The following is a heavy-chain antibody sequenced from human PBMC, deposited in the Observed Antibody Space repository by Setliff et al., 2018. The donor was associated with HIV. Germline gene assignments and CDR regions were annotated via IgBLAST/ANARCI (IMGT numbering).Heavy chain of an antibody. J-gene: IGHJ6*03. CDR2: IIPIFGSP. CDR1: GDTFSSYA. V-gene: IGHV1-69*06. CDR3: ARDVYYYFYMDV. Sequence: SVKVSCKASGDTFSSYAISWVRQAPGQGLEWMGRIIPIFGSPDYAQKFQGRVTITADKSTSTAYMELSSLRSEDTAVYYCARDVYYYFYMDVWGKGTTVTVSS.